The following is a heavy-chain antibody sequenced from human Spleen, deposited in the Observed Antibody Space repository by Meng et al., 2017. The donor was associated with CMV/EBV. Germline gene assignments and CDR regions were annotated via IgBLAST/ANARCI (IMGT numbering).Heavy chain of an antibody. CDR3: TRDKTFGVVTQYYYYYYGMDV. J-gene: IGHJ6*02. D-gene: IGHD3-3*01. Sequence: GESLKISCAASGFIFSSHEMNWVRQAPGKGLEWVAYISSGGVTTNYADSVKGRFTISRDNAQNLLFLQMNSLRADDTAIYYCTRDKTFGVVTQYYYYYYGMDVWGQGTTVTVSS. CDR2: ISSGGVTT. V-gene: IGHV3-48*03. CDR1: GFIFSSHE.